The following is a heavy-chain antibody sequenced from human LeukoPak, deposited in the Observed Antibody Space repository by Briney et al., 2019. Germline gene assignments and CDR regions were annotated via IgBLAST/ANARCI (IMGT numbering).Heavy chain of an antibody. D-gene: IGHD3-10*01. V-gene: IGHV3-30*02. J-gene: IGHJ4*02. CDR2: IRYDGSNK. CDR1: GFTFSSYG. Sequence: PGGSLRLSCAASGFTFSSYGMHWVRQAPGKGLEWVAFIRYDGSNKYYADSVKGRFTISRDNSKNTLYLQMNSLRAEDTAVYYCAKVLPRGLLWFGESFDYWGQGTLVTVSS. CDR3: AKVLPRGLLWFGESFDY.